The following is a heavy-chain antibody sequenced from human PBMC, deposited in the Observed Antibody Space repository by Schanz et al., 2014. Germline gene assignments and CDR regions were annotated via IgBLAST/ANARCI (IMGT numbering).Heavy chain of an antibody. Sequence: QVQLVESGGGVVQPGRSLRLSCAASGFTFSSYGMHWVRQSPGKGLEWVALISYDGSSKNHADSVQGRFTISRDNSKSMLFLEMSSLRVEDTAVYYCVREENYPSLLGYYYYMDVWGKGTSVTVSS. CDR1: GFTFSSYG. CDR3: VREENYPSLLGYYYYMDV. V-gene: IGHV3-30*03. J-gene: IGHJ6*03. D-gene: IGHD2-21*01. CDR2: ISYDGSSK.